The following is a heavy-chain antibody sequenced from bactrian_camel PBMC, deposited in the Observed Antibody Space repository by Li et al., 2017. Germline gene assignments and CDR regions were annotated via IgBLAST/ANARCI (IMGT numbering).Heavy chain of an antibody. CDR2: VFTVMDNT. Sequence: VQLVESGGGSVQAGGSLRLSCTASGYASVRKCMGWFRQAPGKEREGVATVFTVMDNTRYADSVKGRFTISRDNPRSILFLQMNDLKTDDTAMYYCAAMCPTPGKLLGTDYWGQGTQVTVS. V-gene: IGHV3S1*01. J-gene: IGHJ4*01. D-gene: IGHD3*01. CDR3: AAMCPTPGKLLGTDY. CDR1: GYASVRKC.